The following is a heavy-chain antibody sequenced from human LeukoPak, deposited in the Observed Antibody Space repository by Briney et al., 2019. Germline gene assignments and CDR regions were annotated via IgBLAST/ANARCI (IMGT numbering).Heavy chain of an antibody. D-gene: IGHD2-21*01. Sequence: GSLRLSCAASGSTFSDYYMSWIRQPAGKGLESIGRFYTSGTPNYNPSLKSRVTILVDTSRNQFSLKLSSVTAADTAVYYCARGGIPDYWGQGILVTVSS. J-gene: IGHJ4*02. CDR1: GSTFSDYY. CDR3: ARGGIPDY. CDR2: FYTSGTP. V-gene: IGHV4-4*07.